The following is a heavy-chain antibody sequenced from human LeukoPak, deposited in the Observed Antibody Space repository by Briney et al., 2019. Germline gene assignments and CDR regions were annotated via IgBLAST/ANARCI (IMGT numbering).Heavy chain of an antibody. D-gene: IGHD2-2*01. CDR1: GYTFTSYD. CDR2: MNPNSGNT. V-gene: IGHV1-8*01. Sequence: ASVKVSSTASGYTFTSYDINWVRQAPGQGLEWMGWMNPNSGNTGYAQKFQGRVTMTRNISISTAYMELSSMRSEDTAVYYCARVDGVPAATLQVYYYYMDVWGKGSAVTVSS. CDR3: ARVDGVPAATLQVYYYYMDV. J-gene: IGHJ6*03.